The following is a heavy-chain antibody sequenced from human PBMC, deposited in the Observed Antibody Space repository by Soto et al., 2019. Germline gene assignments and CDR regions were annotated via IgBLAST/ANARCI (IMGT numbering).Heavy chain of an antibody. V-gene: IGHV3-21*01. J-gene: IGHJ2*01. CDR1: GFTFSSYA. CDR2: ISSSSSYI. Sequence: LGGSLRLSCAASGFTFSSYAMNWVRQAPGKGLEWVSSISSSSSYIYYADSVKGRFTISRDNAKNSLYLQMNSLRAEDTAVYYCARGYPIAAAGAEDWYFDLWGRGTLVTVSS. D-gene: IGHD6-13*01. CDR3: ARGYPIAAAGAEDWYFDL.